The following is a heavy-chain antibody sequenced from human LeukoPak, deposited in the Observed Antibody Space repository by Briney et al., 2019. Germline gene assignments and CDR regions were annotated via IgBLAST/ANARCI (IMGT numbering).Heavy chain of an antibody. CDR1: GFSFISYG. D-gene: IGHD3-22*01. J-gene: IGHJ4*02. CDR3: AKGYYHDSRGYYLDY. Sequence: GGSLRLSCAASGFSFISYGMHWVRQAPGKGLEWVAVISYDGSNKYYADSVKGRFTISRDNSKNTLYLQMNSLRAEDTAVYYCAKGYYHDSRGYYLDYWGQGALVTVSS. CDR2: ISYDGSNK. V-gene: IGHV3-30*18.